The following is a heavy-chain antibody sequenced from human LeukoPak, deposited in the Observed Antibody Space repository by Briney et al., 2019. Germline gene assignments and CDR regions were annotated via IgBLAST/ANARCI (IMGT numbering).Heavy chain of an antibody. Sequence: ASVKDSCKAFGYSFTGYHLHWVRQAPRQGLEWMGWVNPKTGGTNYARKFQGRVTMTRDTSINTVNMELSRLTSDDTAVYYCAREFSSKLEWLAYVTGDDAFAVWRQGTMITVS. CDR1: GYSFTGYH. CDR3: AREFSSKLEWLAYVTGDDAFAV. D-gene: IGHD3-3*01. J-gene: IGHJ3*01. CDR2: VNPKTGGT. V-gene: IGHV1-2*02.